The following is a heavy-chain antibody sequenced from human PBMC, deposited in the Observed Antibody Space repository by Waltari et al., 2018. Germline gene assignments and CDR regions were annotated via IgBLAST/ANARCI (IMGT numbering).Heavy chain of an antibody. V-gene: IGHV3-30*18. Sequence: QVQLVESGGGVVQPGRSLRLSCAASGFTFSSYGMPWVRRAPGKGLEWVAVISYDGSNKYYADSVKGRFTISRDNSKNTLYLQMNSLRAEDTAVYYCAKEFYVWGTNFDYWGQGTLVTVSS. J-gene: IGHJ4*02. CDR1: GFTFSSYG. CDR3: AKEFYVWGTNFDY. D-gene: IGHD3-16*01. CDR2: ISYDGSNK.